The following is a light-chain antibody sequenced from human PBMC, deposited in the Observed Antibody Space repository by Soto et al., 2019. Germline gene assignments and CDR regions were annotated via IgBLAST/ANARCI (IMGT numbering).Light chain of an antibody. CDR2: GNR. Sequence: QPVLTQPPSGSGAPGQRVTLSCTGSSSNIGAGYDVHWYQHLPGTAPKVLIYGNRHRPSGVPDRFSESKSGTSASLAITGLQADDEADYYSQSYDIRLSGVVFVGGTKLTVL. CDR3: QSYDIRLSGVV. J-gene: IGLJ2*01. CDR1: SSNIGAGYD. V-gene: IGLV1-40*01.